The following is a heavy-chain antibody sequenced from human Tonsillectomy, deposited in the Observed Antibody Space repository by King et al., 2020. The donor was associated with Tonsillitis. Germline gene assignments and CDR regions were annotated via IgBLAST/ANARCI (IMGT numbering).Heavy chain of an antibody. CDR1: GFTVSTSY. V-gene: IGHV3-53*04. CDR3: TRDCEGAVAGWGGAFDI. CDR2: IYSGGST. Sequence: VQLVESGGGLVQPGGSLRLSCAASGFTVSTSYMSWVRQAPGKGLEWVSVIYSGGSTYYADSVEGRFTISRHIFNNTLYLQMNSLRPDDTAVYYCTRDCEGAVAGWGGAFDIWGQGTMVTVSS. J-gene: IGHJ3*02. D-gene: IGHD6-19*01.